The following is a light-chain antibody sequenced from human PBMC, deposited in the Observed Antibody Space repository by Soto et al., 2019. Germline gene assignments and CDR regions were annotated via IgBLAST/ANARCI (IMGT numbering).Light chain of an antibody. J-gene: IGKJ4*01. CDR2: DAS. Sequence: EIVLTQSPATLSLSPGERATLSCRASQSVSIFFAWYQQKRGQPPRLLIYDASKRATGIPARFSGSGSGTDFTLTISGLEPEDFAVYYCQHRRSWPLTFGGGTTIEIK. CDR3: QHRRSWPLT. CDR1: QSVSIF. V-gene: IGKV3-11*01.